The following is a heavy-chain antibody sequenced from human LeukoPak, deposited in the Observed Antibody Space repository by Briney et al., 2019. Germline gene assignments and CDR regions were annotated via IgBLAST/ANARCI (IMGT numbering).Heavy chain of an antibody. D-gene: IGHD3-22*01. CDR2: ISWDGGST. CDR3: AKDIFPDSSGYYSPYYYGMDV. J-gene: IGHJ6*02. V-gene: IGHV3-43*01. Sequence: PGGSLRLSCAASGFTFDDYTMPWVRQAPGKGLEWVSLISWDGGSTYYADSVKGRFTISRDNSKNSLYLQMNSLRTEDTALYYCAKDIFPDSSGYYSPYYYGMDVWGQGTTVTVSS. CDR1: GFTFDDYT.